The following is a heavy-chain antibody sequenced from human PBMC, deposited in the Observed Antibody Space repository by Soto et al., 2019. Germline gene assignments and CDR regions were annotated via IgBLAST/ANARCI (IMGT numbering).Heavy chain of an antibody. D-gene: IGHD6-19*01. Sequence: PSETLSLTCSVSGVSVSNSVYYWNWIRQSPGKGLEWIGYMHYRGTTRYNPSLSSRVTMSVDASKNQFSLKLNSVTAADTAVYYCASLWDVTGWPLDYWGQGALVTVSS. CDR2: MHYRGTT. CDR1: GVSVSNSVYY. V-gene: IGHV4-61*08. CDR3: ASLWDVTGWPLDY. J-gene: IGHJ4*02.